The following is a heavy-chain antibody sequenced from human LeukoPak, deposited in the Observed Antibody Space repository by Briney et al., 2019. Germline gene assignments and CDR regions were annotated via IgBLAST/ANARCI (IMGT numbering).Heavy chain of an antibody. CDR3: ARDVGEYCSSTNCYASHY. CDR2: INPHSGGT. Sequence: ASVKVSCKASGYTFTSYDISWVRQAPGQGLEWMGWINPHSGGTNYAQKFQGGVTMTRDTSITTAYMELSSLRSDDTAVYYCARDVGEYCSSTNCYASHYWGQGTLVTVSS. V-gene: IGHV1-2*02. D-gene: IGHD2-2*01. CDR1: GYTFTSYD. J-gene: IGHJ4*02.